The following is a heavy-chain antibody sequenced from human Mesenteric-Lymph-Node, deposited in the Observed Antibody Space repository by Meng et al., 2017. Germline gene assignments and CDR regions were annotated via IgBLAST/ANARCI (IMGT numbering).Heavy chain of an antibody. CDR1: GGSISSSNW. CDR2: VYYSGTT. D-gene: IGHD6-13*01. CDR3: ARGGVGYSTKYYFNY. Sequence: SETLSLTCAVSGGSISSSNWWSWVRQPPGKGLEWIGSVYYSGTTYYNPSLKSRVTISLDMSKNQFSLNLSSVTAADTAVYYCARGGVGYSTKYYFNYWGQGTLVTVSS. V-gene: IGHV4-4*02. J-gene: IGHJ4*02.